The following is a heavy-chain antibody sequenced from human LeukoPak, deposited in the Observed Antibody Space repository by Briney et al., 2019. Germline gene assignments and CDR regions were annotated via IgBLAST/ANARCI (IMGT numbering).Heavy chain of an antibody. CDR2: INHSGST. J-gene: IGHJ4*02. D-gene: IGHD5-18*01. CDR1: GGSFSGYY. V-gene: IGHV4-34*01. Sequence: PSETLSLTCVVYGGSFSGYYWSWIRQPPGKGLEWIGEINHSGSTNYTPSLKSRVTISVDTSKNQFSLKLSSVTAADTAVYYCASRPLYSYTGTYDYWGQGTLVTVSS. CDR3: ASRPLYSYTGTYDY.